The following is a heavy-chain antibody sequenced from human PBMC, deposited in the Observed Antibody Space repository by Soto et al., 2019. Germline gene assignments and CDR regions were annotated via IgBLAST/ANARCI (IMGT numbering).Heavy chain of an antibody. CDR3: ARGYCSSTSCWGLHYYMDV. Sequence: GGSLRLSCAASGFTFSSYSMNWVRQAPGKGLEWVSYISSSSSTIYYADSVKGRFTISRDNAKNSLYLQMNSLRAEDTAVYYCARGYCSSTSCWGLHYYMDVWGKGTTVTVSS. CDR2: ISSSSSTI. V-gene: IGHV3-48*01. J-gene: IGHJ6*03. D-gene: IGHD2-2*01. CDR1: GFTFSSYS.